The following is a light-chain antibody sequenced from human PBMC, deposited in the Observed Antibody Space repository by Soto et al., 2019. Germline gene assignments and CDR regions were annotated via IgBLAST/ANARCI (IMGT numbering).Light chain of an antibody. CDR1: QAISSY. J-gene: IGKJ1*01. Sequence: IQLTQSPSSLSASVGDRVTITCRASQAISSYLAWYQQKPGRAPNLLIYGASTLQSGAPSRFSGSGSGTDFTLTISSLHPEDFATYYCQQLNSYPRTFGQGTKVEIK. CDR3: QQLNSYPRT. V-gene: IGKV1-9*01. CDR2: GAS.